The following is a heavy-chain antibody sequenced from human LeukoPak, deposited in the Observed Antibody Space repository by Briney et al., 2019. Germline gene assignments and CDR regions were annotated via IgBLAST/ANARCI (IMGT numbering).Heavy chain of an antibody. Sequence: PSETLSLTCTVSGGSISYYYWSWIRQPAGKRLEWIGRMYPGGGTNYNPSLKSRVTMSVDTSKNQFSLRLSSVTAADTAVYYCARDAGTTVTLVSFDYWGQGALVTVSS. D-gene: IGHD4-17*01. CDR3: ARDAGTTVTLVSFDY. CDR2: MYPGGGT. V-gene: IGHV4-4*07. J-gene: IGHJ4*02. CDR1: GGSISYYY.